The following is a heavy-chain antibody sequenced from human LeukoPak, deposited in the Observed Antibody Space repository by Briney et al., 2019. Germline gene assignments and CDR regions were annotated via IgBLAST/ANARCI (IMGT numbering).Heavy chain of an antibody. J-gene: IGHJ4*02. D-gene: IGHD6-19*01. V-gene: IGHV3-7*01. Sequence: GGSLRLSCAASGFTFRGYWMIWVRQAPGKGLEWVANMQPDGGEKYYVDSVKGRFTISRDNSKNTLYLQMNSLRAEDTAVYCCARGGYSSGWSQGGLDYWGQGTLVTVSS. CDR2: MQPDGGEK. CDR1: GFTFRGYW. CDR3: ARGGYSSGWSQGGLDY.